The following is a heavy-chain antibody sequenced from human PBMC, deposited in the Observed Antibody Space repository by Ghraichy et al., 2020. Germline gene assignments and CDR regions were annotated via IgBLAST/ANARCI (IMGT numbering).Heavy chain of an antibody. CDR1: GFTFSSYS. J-gene: IGHJ6*02. Sequence: LSLTCAASGFTFSSYSMNWVRQAPGKGLEWVSYISRSGSGSTIYYADSVKGRFTISRDNAKNSLFLQMNSLRDEDTAVYFCASAYYYGMDVWGRGTTVTVSS. CDR2: ISRSGSGSTI. CDR3: ASAYYYGMDV. V-gene: IGHV3-48*02.